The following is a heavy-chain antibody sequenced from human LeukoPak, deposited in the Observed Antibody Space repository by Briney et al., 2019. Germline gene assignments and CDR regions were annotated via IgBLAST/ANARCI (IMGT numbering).Heavy chain of an antibody. CDR2: INPNSGGT. J-gene: IGHJ4*02. CDR3: ARDRGDYDILTGYYGSPDFDY. V-gene: IGHV1-2*02. D-gene: IGHD3-9*01. Sequence: ASVKVSCKASGYTFTGYYMHWVRQAPGQGLEWMGWINPNSGGTNYAQKFQGRVTMTRDTSISTAYMELSRLRSDDTAVYYCARDRGDYDILTGYYGSPDFDYWGQGTLVTVSS. CDR1: GYTFTGYY.